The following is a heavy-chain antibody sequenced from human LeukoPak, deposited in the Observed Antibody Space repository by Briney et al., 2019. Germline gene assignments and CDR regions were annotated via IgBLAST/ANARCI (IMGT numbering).Heavy chain of an antibody. CDR1: GFTFSSYA. CDR2: ISGSGGST. J-gene: IGHJ6*03. V-gene: IGHV3-23*01. CDR3: AKDISSTHYYYMDV. D-gene: IGHD2-2*01. Sequence: TGGSLRLSCAASGFTFSSYAMSWVRQAPGKGLEWVSAISGSGGSTYYADSVKGRFTISRDNSKNTLYLQMNSLRAEDTAVYYCAKDISSTHYYYMDVWGKGTTVTISS.